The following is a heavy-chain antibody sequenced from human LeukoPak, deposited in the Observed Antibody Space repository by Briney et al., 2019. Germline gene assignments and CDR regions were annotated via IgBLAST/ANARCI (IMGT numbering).Heavy chain of an antibody. D-gene: IGHD3-10*01. V-gene: IGHV1-18*04. CDR1: GYTFTGYY. CDR3: ARQYCGSGDY. J-gene: IGHJ4*02. Sequence: ASVKVSCKASGYTFTGYYMHWVRQAPGQGLEWMGWISAYNGNTNYAQKLQGRVTMTTDTSTSTAYMELRSLRSDDTAVYYCARQYCGSGDYWGQGTLVTVSS. CDR2: ISAYNGNT.